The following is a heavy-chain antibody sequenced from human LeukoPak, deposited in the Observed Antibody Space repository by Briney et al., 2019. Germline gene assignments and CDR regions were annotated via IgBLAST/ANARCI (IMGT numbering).Heavy chain of an antibody. CDR1: GGTFSSYA. CDR2: IIPIFGTA. J-gene: IGHJ4*02. D-gene: IGHD6-6*01. Sequence: ASVKVSCKASGGTFSSYAISWVRQAPGQGLEWMGGIIPIFGTANYAHKLQGRVTITTDESTSTAYMELSSLRSEDTAVYYCASSSGGVAGPDFDYWGQGTLVTVSS. V-gene: IGHV1-69*05. CDR3: ASSSGGVAGPDFDY.